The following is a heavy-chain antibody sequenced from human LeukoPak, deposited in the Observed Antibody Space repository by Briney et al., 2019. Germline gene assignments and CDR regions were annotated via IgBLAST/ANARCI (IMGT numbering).Heavy chain of an antibody. V-gene: IGHV1-18*01. CDR2: VSSSIGDT. Sequence: GASVKVSCKAFGYTFASYGTNWVRQAPGQGLEWMGWVSSSIGDTKYAQSLQGRATITTDTATGTAYMELRSLTSADTAVYYCARESSWAYYFDYWGQGSLVTVSS. CDR3: ARESSWAYYFDY. J-gene: IGHJ4*02. D-gene: IGHD2-2*01. CDR1: GYTFASYG.